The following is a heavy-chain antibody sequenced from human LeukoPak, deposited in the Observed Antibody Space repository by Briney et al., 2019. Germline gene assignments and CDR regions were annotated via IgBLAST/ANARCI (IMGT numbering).Heavy chain of an antibody. V-gene: IGHV4-34*01. D-gene: IGHD6-13*01. J-gene: IGHJ4*02. Sequence: SETLSLTCAVYGGSVRDNYWSWIRQPPGKGLEWIGEIHHRGCTKYNPSLKSRVTISLDTSKNQFSLKLNSMTAADTAVYYCAGHVSAAAGGRWGQGTLVTVSS. CDR2: IHHRGCT. CDR1: GGSVRDNY. CDR3: AGHVSAAAGGR.